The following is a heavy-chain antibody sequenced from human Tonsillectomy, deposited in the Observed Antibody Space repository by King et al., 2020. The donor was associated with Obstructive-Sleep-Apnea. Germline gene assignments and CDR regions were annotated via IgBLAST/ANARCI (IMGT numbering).Heavy chain of an antibody. J-gene: IGHJ4*02. Sequence: VQLVESGGGLVQPGRSLRLSCAASGFTFDDYAMHWVRQAPGKGLEWVSGISWNSGSIGYADSVKGRFTISRDNAKNSLYLQMNSLRAEDTALYYCAKGSLSSWPSSLFDYWGQGTLVTVSS. CDR2: ISWNSGSI. V-gene: IGHV3-9*01. CDR3: AKGSLSSWPSSLFDY. CDR1: GFTFDDYA. D-gene: IGHD6-13*01.